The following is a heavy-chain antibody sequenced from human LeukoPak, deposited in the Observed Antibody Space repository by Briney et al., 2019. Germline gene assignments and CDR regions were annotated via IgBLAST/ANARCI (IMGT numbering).Heavy chain of an antibody. CDR3: AKEGLRYLDWLLDGGGDFDY. D-gene: IGHD3-9*01. Sequence: GRSLRLSCAASGFTFDDYAMHWVRQAPGKGLEWVSGISWNSGSIGYADSVKGRFTISRDNAKNSLYLQMNSLRAEDTALYYCAKEGLRYLDWLLDGGGDFDYWGQGTLVTVSS. J-gene: IGHJ4*02. CDR1: GFTFDDYA. CDR2: ISWNSGSI. V-gene: IGHV3-9*01.